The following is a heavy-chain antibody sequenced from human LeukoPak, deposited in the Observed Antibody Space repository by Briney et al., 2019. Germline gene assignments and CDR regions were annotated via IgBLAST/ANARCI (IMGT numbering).Heavy chain of an antibody. CDR3: AKDSVDYYDSSGYQDY. Sequence: GGSLRLSCAASGFTFDDYAMHWVRQAPGKGLEWVSGISWNSGSIGYADSVKGRFTISRDNAKNSLYLQMNSLRAEDTALYYCAKDSVDYYDSSGYQDYWGQGTLVTVSS. CDR1: GFTFDDYA. V-gene: IGHV3-9*01. D-gene: IGHD3-22*01. CDR2: ISWNSGSI. J-gene: IGHJ4*02.